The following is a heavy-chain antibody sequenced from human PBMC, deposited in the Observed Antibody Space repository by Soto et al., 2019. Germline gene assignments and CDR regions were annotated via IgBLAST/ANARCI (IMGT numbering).Heavy chain of an antibody. J-gene: IGHJ6*02. D-gene: IGHD3-22*01. CDR2: IIPIFGTA. V-gene: IGHV1-69*13. CDR1: GGTFSSYA. Sequence: ASVKVSCKASGGTFSSYAISWVRQAPGQGLEWMGGIIPIFGTANYAQKFQGRVTITADESTSTAYMELSSLRSEDTAVYYCARDTKPISYYYDSSGLRFAYGMDVWGQGTTVTVSS. CDR3: ARDTKPISYYYDSSGLRFAYGMDV.